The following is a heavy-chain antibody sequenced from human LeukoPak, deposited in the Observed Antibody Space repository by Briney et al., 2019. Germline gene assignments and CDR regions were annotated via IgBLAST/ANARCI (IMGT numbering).Heavy chain of an antibody. J-gene: IGHJ4*02. CDR2: INHSGST. CDR3: AEGSLPFDY. CDR1: GGSFSVYY. V-gene: IGHV4-34*01. Sequence: SETLSLTCAVYGGSFSVYYWSWIRQPPGKGLEWIGEINHSGSTNYNPSLKSRVTISVDTSKNQFSLKLSSVTAADTAVYYCAEGSLPFDYWGQGTLVTVSS.